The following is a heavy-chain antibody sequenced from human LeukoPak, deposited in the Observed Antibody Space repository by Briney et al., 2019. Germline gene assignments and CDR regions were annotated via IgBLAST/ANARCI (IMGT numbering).Heavy chain of an antibody. Sequence: GGSLRLSCAASGFTFSSYSMNWVRQAPGKGLEWVSSISSSSYIYYADSVKGRFTISRDNAKNSLYLQMNSLRAEDTAGYYCAREDYDFWSGYYSKVNFDYWGQGTLVTVSS. CDR3: AREDYDFWSGYYSKVNFDY. J-gene: IGHJ4*02. V-gene: IGHV3-21*01. CDR1: GFTFSSYS. CDR2: ISSSSYI. D-gene: IGHD3-3*01.